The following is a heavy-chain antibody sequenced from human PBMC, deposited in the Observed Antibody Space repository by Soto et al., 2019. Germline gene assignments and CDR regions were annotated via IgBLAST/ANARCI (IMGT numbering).Heavy chain of an antibody. CDR2: IYPGDSDT. CDR3: ARLIYDSSGYYPYYYYGMDV. Sequence: GESLKISCKGSGYSFTSYWIGSVRQMPGKGLEWMGIIYPGDSDTRYSPSFQGQVTISADKSISTAYLQWSSLKASDTAMYYCARLIYDSSGYYPYYYYGMDVWGQGTTVTVS. J-gene: IGHJ6*02. D-gene: IGHD3-22*01. V-gene: IGHV5-51*01. CDR1: GYSFTSYW.